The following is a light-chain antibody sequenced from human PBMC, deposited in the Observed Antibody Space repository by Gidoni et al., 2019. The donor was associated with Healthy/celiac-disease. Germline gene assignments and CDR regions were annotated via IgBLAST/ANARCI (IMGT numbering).Light chain of an antibody. CDR1: KLGDKY. J-gene: IGLJ2*01. CDR3: QAWDSSSVV. Sequence: SLELTQPPSVSVSPGQTASITCSGDKLGDKYACWYQQKPGQSPVLVIYQDSKRPSGIPERFSGSNSGNTATLTISGTQAMDEADYYCQAWDSSSVVFGGGTKLTVL. CDR2: QDS. V-gene: IGLV3-1*01.